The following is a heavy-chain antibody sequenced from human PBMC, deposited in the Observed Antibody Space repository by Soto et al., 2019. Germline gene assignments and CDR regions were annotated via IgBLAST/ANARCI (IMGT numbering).Heavy chain of an antibody. D-gene: IGHD1-1*01. V-gene: IGHV4-31*03. CDR3: ARTLERRSIYYYYGMDV. Sequence: SETLSLTCTVSGGSISSGGYYWSWIRQHPGKGLEWIGYIYYSGSTYYNPSLKSRVTISVDTSKNQFSLKLSSVTAADTAVYYCARTLERRSIYYYYGMDVWGQGTTVTVSS. CDR1: GGSISSGGYY. CDR2: IYYSGST. J-gene: IGHJ6*02.